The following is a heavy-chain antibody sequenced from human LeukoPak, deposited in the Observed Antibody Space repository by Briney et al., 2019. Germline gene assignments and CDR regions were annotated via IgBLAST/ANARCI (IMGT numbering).Heavy chain of an antibody. CDR3: VRGKGGWSRYYYYMDV. J-gene: IGHJ6*03. V-gene: IGHV4-34*01. Sequence: PSETLSLTCAVYGGSFSGYYWSWIRQPPGKGLEWIGEINHSGSTNYNPSLKSRVTISVDTSKNQFSLKLSSVTAADTAVYCCVRGKGGWSRYYYYMDVWGKGTTVTVSS. CDR2: INHSGST. D-gene: IGHD6-19*01. CDR1: GGSFSGYY.